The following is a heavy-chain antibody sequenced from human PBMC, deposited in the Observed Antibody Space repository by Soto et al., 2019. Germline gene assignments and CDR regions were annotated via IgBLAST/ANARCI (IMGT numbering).Heavy chain of an antibody. Sequence: SETLSLTCTVSGGSISSSSYYWGWIRQPPGKGREWIGSNDYSGSTYYNPSLKSRVTISVDTSKNQFSLKLSSVTAADTAVYYCASSMPNYGDYVALGYWGQGTLVTVSS. D-gene: IGHD4-17*01. J-gene: IGHJ4*02. CDR2: NDYSGST. V-gene: IGHV4-39*01. CDR3: ASSMPNYGDYVALGY. CDR1: GGSISSSSYY.